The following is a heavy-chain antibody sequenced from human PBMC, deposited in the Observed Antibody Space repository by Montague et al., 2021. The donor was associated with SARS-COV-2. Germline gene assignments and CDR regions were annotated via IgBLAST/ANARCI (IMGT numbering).Heavy chain of an antibody. CDR1: GVSISPYY. CDR3: ARVVWELRGGYCYFDY. CDR2: IYYTGST. D-gene: IGHD1-26*01. J-gene: IGHJ4*02. Sequence: SETLSLTCTVSGVSISPYYWSWIRQPPGKGLEWIGNIYYTGSTNXNPSLKSRLTISVDTSENQFSRKVTSVTPADTAVYYCARVVWELRGGYCYFDYWGQGTLVTVSS. V-gene: IGHV4-59*01.